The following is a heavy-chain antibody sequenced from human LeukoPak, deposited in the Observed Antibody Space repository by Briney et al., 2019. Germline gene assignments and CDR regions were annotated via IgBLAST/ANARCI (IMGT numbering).Heavy chain of an antibody. D-gene: IGHD2-21*02. J-gene: IGHJ4*02. Sequence: GGSLRLSCAASGFTFSSYGMSWVRQAPGKGLEWVSAISGSGGSTYYADSVKGRFTISRDNSKNTLYLQTNSLRAEDTAVYYCAKRKTHIVVVTAILPPYYFDYWGQGTLVTVSS. CDR1: GFTFSSYG. CDR2: ISGSGGST. CDR3: AKRKTHIVVVTAILPPYYFDY. V-gene: IGHV3-23*01.